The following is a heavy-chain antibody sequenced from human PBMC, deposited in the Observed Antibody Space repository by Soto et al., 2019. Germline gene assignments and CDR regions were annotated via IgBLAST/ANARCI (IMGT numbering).Heavy chain of an antibody. CDR1: GFTFSSYA. J-gene: IGHJ4*02. CDR2: ISGSGGST. CDR3: AKDSLWFGELFPDY. V-gene: IGHV3-23*01. D-gene: IGHD3-10*01. Sequence: EVQLLESGGGLVQPGGSLRLSCAASGFTFSSYAMSWVRQAPGKGLEWVSAISGSGGSTYYADSVKDRFTISRDNSKNTLYLQMNSLRAEDTAVYYCAKDSLWFGELFPDYWGQGTLVTVSS.